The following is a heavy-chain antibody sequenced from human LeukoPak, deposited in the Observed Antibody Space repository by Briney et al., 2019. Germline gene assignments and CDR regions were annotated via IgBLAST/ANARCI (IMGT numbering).Heavy chain of an antibody. Sequence: SETLPLTCTVSGGSISSYYWSWIRQPAGKGLEWIGRIYTSGSTNHNPSLRSRATMSVDTSKNQFSLKLSSVTAADTAVYYCARSPMVRGVPTYYFDYWGQGTLVTVSS. CDR3: ARSPMVRGVPTYYFDY. CDR1: GGSISSYY. V-gene: IGHV4-4*07. J-gene: IGHJ4*02. D-gene: IGHD3-10*01. CDR2: IYTSGST.